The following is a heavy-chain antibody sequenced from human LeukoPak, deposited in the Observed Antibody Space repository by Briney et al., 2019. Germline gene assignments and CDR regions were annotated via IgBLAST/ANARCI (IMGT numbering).Heavy chain of an antibody. CDR1: GGSISSYF. J-gene: IGHJ5*02. Sequence: SETLPLTCTVSGGSISSYFWSWIRPPPGQELERVGKIYYRGSTNYNPSLKSRVTISVDTSKNQFSLKLSSVTAADTAVYYCAREITMVRGSMGAWFDPWGQGTLVTVSS. D-gene: IGHD3-10*01. CDR3: AREITMVRGSMGAWFDP. V-gene: IGHV4-59*01. CDR2: IYYRGST.